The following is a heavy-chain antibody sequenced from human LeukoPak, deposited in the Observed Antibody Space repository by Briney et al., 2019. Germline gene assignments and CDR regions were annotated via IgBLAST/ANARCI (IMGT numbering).Heavy chain of an antibody. V-gene: IGHV3-9*03. CDR3: AKDMRMNIAAALGVFDI. CDR2: ISWNSGSI. CDR1: GLTFDDYG. Sequence: GRSLRLSCAPSGLTFDDYGMQWVRQAPGKGREWVSGISWNSGSITYADSVKGRFTISRDNAKNSLFLQMNSLRAEEMALYYCAKDMRMNIAAALGVFDIWGQGKMVTVSS. J-gene: IGHJ3*02. D-gene: IGHD6-13*01.